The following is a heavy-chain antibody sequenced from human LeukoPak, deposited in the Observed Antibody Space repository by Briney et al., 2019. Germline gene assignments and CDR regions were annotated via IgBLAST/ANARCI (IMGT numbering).Heavy chain of an antibody. V-gene: IGHV3-21*01. CDR1: GFTFSSYS. CDR3: AREVRGGYCSSTSCYTS. D-gene: IGHD2-2*02. J-gene: IGHJ4*02. CDR2: ISSSSSHI. Sequence: GGSLRLSCAASGFTFSSYSMNWVRQAPGKGLEWVSSISSSSSHIYYADSVKGRFTISRDNAKNSLYLQMNSLRAEDTAVYYCAREVRGGYCSSTSCYTSWGQGTLVTVSS.